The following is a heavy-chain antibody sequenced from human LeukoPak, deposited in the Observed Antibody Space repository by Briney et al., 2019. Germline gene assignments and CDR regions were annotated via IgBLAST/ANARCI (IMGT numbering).Heavy chain of an antibody. CDR3: ARAPIAAAAGDY. Sequence: SETQSLTCTVSGGSISSYYWSWIRQPPGKGLEWIGYIYYSGSTNYNPSLKSRVTISVDTSKNQFSLKLSSVTAADTVVYYCARAPIAAAAGDYWGQGTLVTVSS. CDR1: GGSISSYY. J-gene: IGHJ4*02. V-gene: IGHV4-59*01. CDR2: IYYSGST. D-gene: IGHD6-13*01.